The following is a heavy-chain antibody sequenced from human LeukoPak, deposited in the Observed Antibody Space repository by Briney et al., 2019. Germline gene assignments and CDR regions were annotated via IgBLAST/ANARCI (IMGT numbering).Heavy chain of an antibody. V-gene: IGHV3-30*18. CDR3: AKGDPYGSGSYPVDY. CDR2: ISYDGSNK. CDR1: GFTFSRYG. J-gene: IGHJ4*02. D-gene: IGHD3-10*01. Sequence: PGGSLRLSCAASGFTFSRYGMHWVRQASGKGLEGVALISYDGSNKYYAHSVKRRFTISRDNSKNTLYLQMNRLRPEDTAVYYCAKGDPYGSGSYPVDYWGQGTLVTVSS.